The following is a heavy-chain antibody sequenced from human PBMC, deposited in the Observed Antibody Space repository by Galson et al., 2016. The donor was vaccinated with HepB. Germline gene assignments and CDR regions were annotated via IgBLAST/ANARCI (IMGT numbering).Heavy chain of an antibody. V-gene: IGHV4-39*01. CDR1: GDSISRVGHH. J-gene: IGHJ4*02. Sequence: EPLSLTCSVSGDSISRVGHHWGRFRQSPGMGLEYIGSIHSSGTSYYNPSLTSRVTVSAATSRNQFYLRLTSVTTADTAVNYCFRLGTAGALANRRGSLYWGQGTLVTVSS. CDR2: IHSSGTS. CDR3: FRLGTAGALANRRGSLY. D-gene: IGHD3-10*01.